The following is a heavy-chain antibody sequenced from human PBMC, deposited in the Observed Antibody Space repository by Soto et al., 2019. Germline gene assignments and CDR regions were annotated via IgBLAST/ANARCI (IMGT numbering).Heavy chain of an antibody. CDR2: IYPGDSDT. Sequence: GESLKISCKGSGYSFTSYWIGWVRQMPGKGMEWMGIIYPGDSDTRYSPSFQGQVTISADKSISTAYLQWSSLKASDTAMYYCASSFLYYYDSSGSPRDGFDICGQGTMVTV. V-gene: IGHV5-51*01. J-gene: IGHJ3*02. CDR3: ASSFLYYYDSSGSPRDGFDI. CDR1: GYSFTSYW. D-gene: IGHD3-22*01.